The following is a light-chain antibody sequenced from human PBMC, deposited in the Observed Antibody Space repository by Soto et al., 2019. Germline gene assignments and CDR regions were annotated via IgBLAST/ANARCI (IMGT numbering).Light chain of an antibody. Sequence: EIVLTQSPGTLSLSPGERATLSCRASQTISGNYVAWYQYKTGQAPRLLIYGASSRATGIPDRFSGSGSGTDFILTITRLEPEDFAVYYCQQFDYLITFGQGTRLEMK. CDR3: QQFDYLIT. V-gene: IGKV3-20*01. CDR1: QTISGNY. J-gene: IGKJ5*01. CDR2: GAS.